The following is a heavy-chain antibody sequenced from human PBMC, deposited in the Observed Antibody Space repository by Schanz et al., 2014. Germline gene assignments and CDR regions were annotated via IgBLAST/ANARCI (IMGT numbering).Heavy chain of an antibody. CDR2: FDVEDGET. V-gene: IGHV1-24*01. Sequence: QVQLLQSGSEVKKPGASVKVSCEISGYTVSALAMHWVRQAPGKGLEWLGGFDVEDGETIYAQKFQGRVTMTEDTSTETVYMELSGLRSGDTAVYYCARDGEAAAGCDYWGQGTLVTVSS. D-gene: IGHD6-13*01. CDR1: GYTVSALA. CDR3: ARDGEAAAGCDY. J-gene: IGHJ4*02.